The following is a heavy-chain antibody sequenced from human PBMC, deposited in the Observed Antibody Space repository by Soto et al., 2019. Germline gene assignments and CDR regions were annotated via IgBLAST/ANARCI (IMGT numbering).Heavy chain of an antibody. CDR3: ASGSTYYGFWGGYPRYDYYGMFV. J-gene: IGHJ6*02. CDR2: IIPIFGTA. D-gene: IGHD3-3*01. Sequence: SVKVSCKASGGTFSSYAISWVRQAPGQGLEWMGGIIPIFGTANYAQKFQGRVTITADESTSTAYMELSSLRSEDTAVYYCASGSTYYGFWGGYPRYDYYGMFVWGQACTV. CDR1: GGTFSSYA. V-gene: IGHV1-69*13.